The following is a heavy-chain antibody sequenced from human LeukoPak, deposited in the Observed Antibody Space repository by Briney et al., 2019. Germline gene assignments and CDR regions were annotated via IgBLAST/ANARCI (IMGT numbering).Heavy chain of an antibody. D-gene: IGHD1-26*01. V-gene: IGHV1-2*02. CDR2: INPNSGGT. CDR3: ARYRGLPPHENWSDP. Sequence: GASVKASCKASGYTFTGSYMHWVRQAPGPEVEWRGWINPNSGGTNYAQKFPGRVTMPRDTSISTAHMELSRLRSDDTALYYCARYRGLPPHENWSDPWGQGTLVTVSS. CDR1: GYTFTGSY. J-gene: IGHJ5*02.